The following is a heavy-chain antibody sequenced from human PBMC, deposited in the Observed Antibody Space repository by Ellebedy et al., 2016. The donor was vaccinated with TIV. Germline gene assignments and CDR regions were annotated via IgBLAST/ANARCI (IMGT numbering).Heavy chain of an antibody. CDR2: INPNSGGT. J-gene: IGHJ3*02. Sequence: ASVKVSXKASGYTFTGYYMHWVRQAPGQGLEWMGWINPNSGGTNYAQKFQGRVTMTRDTSISTAYMELSRLRSDDTAVYYCARVFQQWLVTYDAFDIWGQGTMVTVSS. D-gene: IGHD6-19*01. CDR3: ARVFQQWLVTYDAFDI. CDR1: GYTFTGYY. V-gene: IGHV1-2*02.